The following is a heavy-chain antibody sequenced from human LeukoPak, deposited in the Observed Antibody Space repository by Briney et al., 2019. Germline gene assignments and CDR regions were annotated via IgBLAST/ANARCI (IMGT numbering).Heavy chain of an antibody. J-gene: IGHJ6*02. CDR3: ARVRRYYYGMDV. CDR1: GYTLTDCY. Sequence: EASVKVSFTGSGYTLTDCYIHWVRQAPGRGLEWMGWMNPNSGDTNSAQSFQGRVTITRETSISTAYMELSRLRFDDTAVYYCARVRRYYYGMDVWGQGTTVTVSS. CDR2: MNPNSGDT. V-gene: IGHV1-2*02.